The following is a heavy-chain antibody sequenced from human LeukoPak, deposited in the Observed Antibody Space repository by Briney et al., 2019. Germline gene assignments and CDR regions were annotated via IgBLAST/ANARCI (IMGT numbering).Heavy chain of an antibody. D-gene: IGHD6-19*01. CDR1: GLTFSSYA. V-gene: IGHV3-23*01. CDR3: AKYSSGWSCLDY. J-gene: IGHJ4*02. Sequence: GGSLRLSCAASGLTFSSYAMSWVRQAPGKGLEWVSAISGSGGSTYYADSVKGRFTISRDNSKNTLFLQMNSLRAEDTAVYYCAKYSSGWSCLDYWGQGTLVTVSS. CDR2: ISGSGGST.